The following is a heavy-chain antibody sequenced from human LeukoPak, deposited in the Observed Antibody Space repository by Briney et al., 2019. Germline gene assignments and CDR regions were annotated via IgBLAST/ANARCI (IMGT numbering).Heavy chain of an antibody. CDR2: ITGDGSST. V-gene: IGHV3-74*01. D-gene: IGHD4-17*01. Sequence: GGSLRLSCAASGFTFSGYWMHWVRQPPGKGLVWVSRITGDGSSTTYADSVKGRFTISRDNAKDTLSLQMISLRAEDTAVYYCARDTGWYFDLWGRGTLVTVSS. J-gene: IGHJ2*01. CDR1: GFTFSGYW. CDR3: ARDTGWYFDL.